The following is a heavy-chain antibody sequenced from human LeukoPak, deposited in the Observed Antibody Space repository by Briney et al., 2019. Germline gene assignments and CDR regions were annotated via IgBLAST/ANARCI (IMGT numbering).Heavy chain of an antibody. J-gene: IGHJ4*02. V-gene: IGHV4-59*08. CDR3: ARQPYMLGAYYFDY. Sequence: SETLSLTCTVSGGSISSYYWSWIRQPPWKGLEWIGYIYYSGSTNYNPSLKSRVTLSVDTSKNQFSLKLGSVTAADTAVYYCARQPYMLGAYYFDYWGQGTLVTVSS. CDR1: GGSISSYY. CDR2: IYYSGST. D-gene: IGHD1-26*01.